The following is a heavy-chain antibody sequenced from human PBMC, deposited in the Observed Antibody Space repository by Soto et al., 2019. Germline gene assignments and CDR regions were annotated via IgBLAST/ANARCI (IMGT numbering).Heavy chain of an antibody. CDR2: INDRGSI. Sequence: QVQLQQWGAGPLRPLETLSLTCGVSGGSFSGYYSAWIRQSPGKGLEWIGEINDRGSINYNPSLKSRVNISVDTSKNHSSLKLRSVTAADTAVYYCARESHDILTGPPWVWYFDLWGRGTLVTVSS. V-gene: IGHV4-34*01. CDR3: ARESHDILTGPPWVWYFDL. J-gene: IGHJ2*01. CDR1: GGSFSGYY. D-gene: IGHD3-9*01.